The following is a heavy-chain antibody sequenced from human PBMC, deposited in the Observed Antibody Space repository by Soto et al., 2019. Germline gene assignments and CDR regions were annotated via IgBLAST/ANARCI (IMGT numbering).Heavy chain of an antibody. CDR3: ARGAGVLLWFGELLPS. D-gene: IGHD3-10*01. J-gene: IGHJ5*02. Sequence: QVQLQQWGAGLLKPSETLSLTCAVYGGSFSGYYWSWIRQPPGKGLEWIGEINHSGSTNYNPSLKTRVTSSVDTSKSQFSPKLSSVTAADTAVYDGARGAGVLLWFGELLPSWGQGTLVTVSS. CDR1: GGSFSGYY. V-gene: IGHV4-34*01. CDR2: INHSGST.